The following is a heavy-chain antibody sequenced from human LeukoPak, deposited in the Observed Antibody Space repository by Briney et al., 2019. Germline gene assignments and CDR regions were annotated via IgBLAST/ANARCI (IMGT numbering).Heavy chain of an antibody. CDR1: GYTFTSYD. D-gene: IGHD5-24*01. J-gene: IGHJ4*02. CDR2: MNPNSGNT. V-gene: IGHV1-8*03. Sequence: ASVKVSCKASGYTFTSYDINWVRQATGQGLEWMGWMNPNSGNTGYTQKFQGRVTITRNTSISTAYMELSSLRSEDTAVYYCARVGMTTPLLDYWGQGTLVTVSS. CDR3: ARVGMTTPLLDY.